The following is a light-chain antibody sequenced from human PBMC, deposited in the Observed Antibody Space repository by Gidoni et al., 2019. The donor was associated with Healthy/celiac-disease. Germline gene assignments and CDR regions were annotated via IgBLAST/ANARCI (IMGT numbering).Light chain of an antibody. CDR2: AAS. Sequence: DIQMTQSPSSLSASVGDRVTIPCRASQSISSNLNWYQQKPGKAPKLLIYAASSLQSGVPSRFSGSGSGTDFTLTISSLQPEDFATYYCQQSYSTPCSFGQGTKLEIK. J-gene: IGKJ2*04. CDR1: QSISSN. CDR3: QQSYSTPCS. V-gene: IGKV1-39*01.